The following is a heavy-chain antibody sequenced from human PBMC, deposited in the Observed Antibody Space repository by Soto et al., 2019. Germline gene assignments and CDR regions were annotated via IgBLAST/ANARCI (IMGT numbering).Heavy chain of an antibody. Sequence: ASVKVSCKPSGYTFTSHDINWVRQATGQGLEWMGWMNPNSGDTGYAQKFQGRVTMTRDTSIRTAYMELSSLRSEDTAVYYCARVGGNWNDDYFDYWGQGTLVTVSS. D-gene: IGHD1-1*01. V-gene: IGHV1-8*01. CDR1: GYTFTSHD. CDR2: MNPNSGDT. CDR3: ARVGGNWNDDYFDY. J-gene: IGHJ4*02.